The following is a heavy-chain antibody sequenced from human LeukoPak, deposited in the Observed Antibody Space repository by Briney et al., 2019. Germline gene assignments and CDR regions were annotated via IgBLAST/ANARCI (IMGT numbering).Heavy chain of an antibody. V-gene: IGHV3-30*02. D-gene: IGHD3-22*01. Sequence: GGSLRLSCAASGFTLSSYAMHWVRQAPGKGLEWVAFTQHDGDNKYYADSVKGRFTISRDSSKNTLYLQMNSLRAEDTAVYYCAREDHYYDSSGYYYEGGSYWGQGTLVTVSS. CDR1: GFTLSSYA. J-gene: IGHJ4*02. CDR3: AREDHYYDSSGYYYEGGSY. CDR2: TQHDGDNK.